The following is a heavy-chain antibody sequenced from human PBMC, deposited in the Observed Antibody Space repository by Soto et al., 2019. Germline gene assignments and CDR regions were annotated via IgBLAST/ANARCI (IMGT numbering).Heavy chain of an antibody. CDR3: ARDERYDYVWGSYPYYFDY. J-gene: IGHJ4*02. Sequence: GGSLRLSCAASGFTFSSYAMHWVRQAPGKGLEWVAVISYDGSNKYYADSVKGRFTISRDNSKNTLYLQMNSLRAEDTAVYYCARDERYDYVWGSYPYYFDYWGQGTLVT. V-gene: IGHV3-30-3*01. CDR1: GFTFSSYA. CDR2: ISYDGSNK. D-gene: IGHD3-16*02.